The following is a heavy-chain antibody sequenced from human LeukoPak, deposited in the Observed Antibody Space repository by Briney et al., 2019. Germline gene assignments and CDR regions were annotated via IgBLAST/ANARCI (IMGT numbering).Heavy chain of an antibody. D-gene: IGHD2-15*01. V-gene: IGHV4-34*01. Sequence: SETLSLTCAVYGGSFSGYYWSWIRQPPGKGLEWIGEINHSGSTNYNPSLKSRDTISVDTSKNQFSLKLSSVTAADTAVYYCARRCSGGSCYADYWGQGTLVTVSS. CDR1: GGSFSGYY. J-gene: IGHJ4*02. CDR3: ARRCSGGSCYADY. CDR2: INHSGST.